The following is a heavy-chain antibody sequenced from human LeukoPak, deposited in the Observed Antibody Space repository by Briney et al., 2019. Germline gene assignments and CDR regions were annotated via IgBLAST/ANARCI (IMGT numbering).Heavy chain of an antibody. D-gene: IGHD1-1*01. V-gene: IGHV4-31*03. CDR2: IYYSGST. CDR3: ARLGNYGTPFDY. CDR1: GGSISSGGDY. Sequence: SETLSLTCTVSGGSISSGGDYWSWIRQHPGKGLEWIGYIYYSGSTYYNPSLKSRVTISVDTSKNQFSLKLSSVTAADTAVYYCARLGNYGTPFDYWGQGTLVTVSS. J-gene: IGHJ4*02.